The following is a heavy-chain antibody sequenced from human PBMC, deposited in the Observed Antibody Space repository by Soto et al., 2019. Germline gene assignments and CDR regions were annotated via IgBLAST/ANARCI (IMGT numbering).Heavy chain of an antibody. CDR3: ERDDYFGSGSYDFDC. V-gene: IGHV3-11*01. D-gene: IGHD3-10*01. Sequence: GGSLRLSCAASGFTFSDYYMTWIRQAPGKGLEWVSYISTSGSSTYYADSVKGRFTISRDNAEDSLYLQMNSLTAEDTAVYYCERDDYFGSGSYDFDCWGQGTLVTVSS. J-gene: IGHJ4*02. CDR1: GFTFSDYY. CDR2: ISTSGSST.